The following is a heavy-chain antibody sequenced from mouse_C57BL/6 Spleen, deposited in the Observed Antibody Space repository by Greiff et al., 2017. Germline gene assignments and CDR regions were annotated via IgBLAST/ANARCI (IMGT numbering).Heavy chain of an antibody. CDR2: IYPRDGST. D-gene: IGHD1-1*01. Sequence: VQLQQSGPELVKPGASVKLSCKASGYTFTSYDINWVKQRPGQGLEWIGWIYPRDGSTKDNEQFKGKATLTVDTSSSTAYMELHSLTSEDSAVYFCARNDYYGSSPAWFAYWGQGTLVTVSA. CDR1: GYTFTSYD. CDR3: ARNDYYGSSPAWFAY. V-gene: IGHV1-85*01. J-gene: IGHJ3*01.